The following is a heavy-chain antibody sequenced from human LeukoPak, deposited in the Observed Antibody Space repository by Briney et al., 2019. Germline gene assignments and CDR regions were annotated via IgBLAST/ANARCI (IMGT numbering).Heavy chain of an antibody. Sequence: GGSLRLSCAASGFTFSSYAMSWVRQATGKGLEWVSAISGSGGSTYYADSVKGRFTISRDNSRNTLYLQMNSLRAEDTAVYYCAKDKIFRGASYRGQGTLVTVSS. CDR2: ISGSGGST. CDR3: AKDKIFRGASY. CDR1: GFTFSSYA. D-gene: IGHD3-10*01. J-gene: IGHJ4*02. V-gene: IGHV3-23*01.